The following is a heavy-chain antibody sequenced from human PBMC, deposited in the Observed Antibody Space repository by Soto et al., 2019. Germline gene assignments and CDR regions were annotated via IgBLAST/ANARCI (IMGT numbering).Heavy chain of an antibody. D-gene: IGHD3-10*01. CDR2: ISYSGST. CDR3: ARRYGSFFDI. CDR1: GGSISSGGYY. J-gene: IGHJ3*02. V-gene: IGHV4-31*03. Sequence: SETLSLTCTVSGGSISSGGYYWSWIRQHPGKGLEWIGYISYSGSTYYNPSLESRVTISVDTSKNQFSLKLSSVTAADTAVYYCARRYGSFFDIWGQGTMVTVSS.